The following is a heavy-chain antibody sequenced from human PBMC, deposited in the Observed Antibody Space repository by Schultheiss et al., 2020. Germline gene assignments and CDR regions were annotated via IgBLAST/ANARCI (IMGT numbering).Heavy chain of an antibody. V-gene: IGHV4-39*07. J-gene: IGHJ6*02. CDR3: ARGGYSSGWYVYYYYGMDV. Sequence: SETLSLTCTVSGGSISSSSYYWGWIRQPPGKGLEWIGGIYYSGSTNYNPSLKSRVTISVDTSKNQFSLQLNSVTPEDTAVYYCARGGYSSGWYVYYYYGMDVWGQGTTVTVSS. CDR2: IYYSGST. D-gene: IGHD6-19*01. CDR1: GGSISSSSYY.